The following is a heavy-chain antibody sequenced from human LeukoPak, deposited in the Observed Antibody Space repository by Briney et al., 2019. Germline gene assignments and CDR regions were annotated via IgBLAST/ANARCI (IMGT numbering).Heavy chain of an antibody. Sequence: AGGSLRFSCAASGFTFSSYDMSSYAMTWVRQAPGKGLEWVSAISGTGANTYYADSVKGRFTISRDNSKNTMYLQMNGLRAEDTAVYYCAKMATEVPSYYFDYWGQGTLVTVSS. CDR3: AKMATEVPSYYFDY. CDR2: ISGTGANT. D-gene: IGHD2-2*01. V-gene: IGHV3-23*01. CDR1: GFTFSSYDMSSYA. J-gene: IGHJ4*02.